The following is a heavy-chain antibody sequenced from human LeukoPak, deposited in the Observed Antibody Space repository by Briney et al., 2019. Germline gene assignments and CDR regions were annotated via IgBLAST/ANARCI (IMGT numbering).Heavy chain of an antibody. CDR3: ARELYYDSSGQGAFDI. CDR2: INHDGSST. J-gene: IGHJ3*02. CDR1: GFTFTTFW. V-gene: IGHV3-74*01. Sequence: GGSLRLSCATSGFTFTTFWMHWVRQAPGKGLVWVSRINHDGSSTNYADSVKGWFTISRDNSKNTLYLQMNSLRAEDTAVYYCARELYYDSSGQGAFDIWGQGTMVTVSS. D-gene: IGHD3-22*01.